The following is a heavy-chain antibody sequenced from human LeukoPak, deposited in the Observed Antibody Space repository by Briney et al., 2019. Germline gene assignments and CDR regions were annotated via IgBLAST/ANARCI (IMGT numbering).Heavy chain of an antibody. V-gene: IGHV4-30-4*01. D-gene: IGHD1-26*01. CDR2: IYYSGNM. CDR3: ARHQWVPAFDI. CDR1: GGSISSGDYY. Sequence: SETLSLTCTVSGGSISSGDYYWSWIRQPPGKALEWIGNIYYSGNMYYNPSLKSRVTISIDTSKNQFSLKLSSVTAADTAVYYCARHQWVPAFDIWGQGTMVTVSS. J-gene: IGHJ3*02.